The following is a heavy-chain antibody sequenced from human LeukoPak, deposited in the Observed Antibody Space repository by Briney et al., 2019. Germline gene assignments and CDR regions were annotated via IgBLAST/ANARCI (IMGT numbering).Heavy chain of an antibody. V-gene: IGHV3-7*01. CDR2: IKQDGSVK. Sequence: QPGGSLRLSCAASGFTFSNYWMSWVRQAPGKGLEWVANIKQDGSVKYYVDSVKGRVTISRDNAKNSLYLQMNSLRAEDTAVYYCARDRVNFDPWGQGTLVTVSS. CDR1: GFTFSNYW. J-gene: IGHJ5*02. CDR3: ARDRVNFDP.